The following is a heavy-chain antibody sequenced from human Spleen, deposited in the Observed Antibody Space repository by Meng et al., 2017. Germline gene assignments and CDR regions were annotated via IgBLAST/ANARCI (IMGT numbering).Heavy chain of an antibody. CDR3: ARGPTTMAHDFDY. CDR1: GGSFSDCH. J-gene: IGHJ4*02. Sequence: QVRHEHAGGVLLNRSDTLSLPCVGGGGSFSDCHWSWIRQPPGKGLEWIGEINHSGSNNYNPSLESRATISVDTSQNNLSLKLSSVTAADSAVYYCARGPTTMAHDFDYWGQGTLVTVSS. D-gene: IGHD4-11*01. V-gene: IGHV4-34*01. CDR2: INHSGSN.